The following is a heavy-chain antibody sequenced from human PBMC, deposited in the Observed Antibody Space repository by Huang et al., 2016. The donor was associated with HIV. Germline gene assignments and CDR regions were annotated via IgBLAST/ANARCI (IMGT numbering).Heavy chain of an antibody. J-gene: IGHJ4*02. V-gene: IGHV1-3*01. CDR1: GYTFTNFA. D-gene: IGHD5-12*01. CDR3: ARGWLQLWYLAD. Sequence: QVQLVQSGPEVKSPGASVKVTCKASGYTFTNFAVLWVRQAPGKRPEWLGWINAGTGDTNYSQKFQGRVTISRDTSTSTAYLELSSLSSEDTAIYFCARGWLQLWYLADWGQGSLVTVSS. CDR2: INAGTGDT.